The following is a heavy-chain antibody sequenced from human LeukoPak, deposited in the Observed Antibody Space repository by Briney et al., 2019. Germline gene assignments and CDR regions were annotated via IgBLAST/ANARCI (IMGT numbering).Heavy chain of an antibody. J-gene: IGHJ6*02. CDR1: GYTFTSYD. D-gene: IGHD3-10*01. Sequence: ASVKVSCKASGYTFTSYDINWVRQATGQGLEWMGWMNPNSGNTGYAQKFQGRVTMTRNTSISTAYMELSSLGSEDTAVYYCASRSAGYYGSGSYYNSFDYGMDVWGQGTTVTVSS. CDR2: MNPNSGNT. V-gene: IGHV1-8*01. CDR3: ASRSAGYYGSGSYYNSFDYGMDV.